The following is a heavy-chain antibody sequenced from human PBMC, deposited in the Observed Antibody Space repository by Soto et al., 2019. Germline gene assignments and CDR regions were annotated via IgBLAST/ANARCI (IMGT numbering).Heavy chain of an antibody. Sequence: SETLSLTCTVSGGSISSYYWSWIRQPPGKGLEWIGYIYYSGSTNYNPSLKSRVTISVDTSKNQFSLKLSSVTAADTAVYYCARERGGWYGIDYWGQGTLVTVSS. V-gene: IGHV4-59*01. J-gene: IGHJ4*02. CDR2: IYYSGST. D-gene: IGHD6-19*01. CDR1: GGSISSYY. CDR3: ARERGGWYGIDY.